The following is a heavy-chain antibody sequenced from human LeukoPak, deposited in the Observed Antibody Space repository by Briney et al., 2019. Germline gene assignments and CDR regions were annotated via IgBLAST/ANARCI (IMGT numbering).Heavy chain of an antibody. CDR2: IISKAYDETT. Sequence: PGGPLRLFCTASVFIFGDYAMPWLRQAPGEGLEWVGCIISKAYDETTEFAASVKGRFTISRDDSKSIAYLQMNSLKTEDTAVYYCTRDMRAFSGGYHGMDVWGRGTTVTVSS. V-gene: IGHV3-49*03. J-gene: IGHJ6*04. D-gene: IGHD2-8*02. CDR1: VFIFGDYA. CDR3: TRDMRAFSGGYHGMDV.